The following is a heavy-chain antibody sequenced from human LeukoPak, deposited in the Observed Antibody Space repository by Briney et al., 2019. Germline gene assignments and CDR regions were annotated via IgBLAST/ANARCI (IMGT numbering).Heavy chain of an antibody. D-gene: IGHD5-12*01. CDR3: AREVATFRYFDY. J-gene: IGHJ4*02. V-gene: IGHV3-53*01. CDR2: IYSGGST. Sequence: GGSLRLSCAASGFTFSSYAMSWVRQAPGKGLEWVSVIYSGGSTYYADSVKGRFTISRDNSKNTLYLQMNSLRAEDTAVYYCAREVATFRYFDYWGQGTLVTVSS. CDR1: GFTFSSYA.